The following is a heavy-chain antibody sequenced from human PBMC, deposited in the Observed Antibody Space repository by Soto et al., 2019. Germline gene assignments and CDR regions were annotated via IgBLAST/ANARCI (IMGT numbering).Heavy chain of an antibody. CDR2: IYYSGST. CDR3: ARDGYGSGSQRGPEYYYYYGMDV. Sequence: QVQLQESGPGLVKPSETLSLTCTVSGGSISSYYWSWIRQPPGKGLEWIGYIYYSGSTNYNPSLKRRVTISVDTSKNQFSLKLSSVTAADTAVYYCARDGYGSGSQRGPEYYYYYGMDVW. CDR1: GGSISSYY. J-gene: IGHJ6*01. V-gene: IGHV4-59*01. D-gene: IGHD3-10*01.